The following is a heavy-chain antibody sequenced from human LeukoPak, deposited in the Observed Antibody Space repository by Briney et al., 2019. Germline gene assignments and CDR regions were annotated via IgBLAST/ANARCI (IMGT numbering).Heavy chain of an antibody. Sequence: PSETLSLTCTVSGGSIRSYYWSWIRQPPGKGLEWIGNMYYSGSTNYNPSLKSRVTISVDTSKNQFSLKLNSVTAADTAVYYCARDLKYGYYYYMDVWGKGTTVTVSS. CDR2: MYYSGST. D-gene: IGHD2-8*01. CDR3: ARDLKYGYYYYMDV. J-gene: IGHJ6*03. CDR1: GGSIRSYY. V-gene: IGHV4-59*01.